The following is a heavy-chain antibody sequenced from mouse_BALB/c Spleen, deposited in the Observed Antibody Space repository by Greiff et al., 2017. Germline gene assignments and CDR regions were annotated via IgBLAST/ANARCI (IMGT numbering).Heavy chain of an antibody. CDR2: ISDGGSYT. D-gene: IGHD1-1*01. CDR1: GFTFSDYY. Sequence: EVQRVESGGGLVKPGGSLKLSCAASGFTFSDYYMYWVRQTPEKRLEWVATISDGGSYTYYPDSVKGRFTISRDNAKNNLYLQMSSLKSEDTAMYYCARDGYGSSYWFAYWGQGTLVTVSA. CDR3: ARDGYGSSYWFAY. V-gene: IGHV5-4*02. J-gene: IGHJ3*01.